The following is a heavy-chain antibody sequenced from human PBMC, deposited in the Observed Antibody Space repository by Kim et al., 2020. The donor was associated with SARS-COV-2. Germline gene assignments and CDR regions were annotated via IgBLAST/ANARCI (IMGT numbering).Heavy chain of an antibody. J-gene: IGHJ6*02. V-gene: IGHV1-8*01. Sequence: AQKVQGRVTMTRNTSISTAYMELSSLRSEDTAVYYCARGPYYYYYYGMDVWGQGTTVTVSS. CDR3: ARGPYYYYYYGMDV.